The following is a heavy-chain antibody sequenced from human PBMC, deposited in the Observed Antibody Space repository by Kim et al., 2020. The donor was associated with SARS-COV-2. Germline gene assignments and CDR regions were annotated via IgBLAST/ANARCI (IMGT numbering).Heavy chain of an antibody. CDR3: AKELRETTQTTGGDCFDS. V-gene: IGHV3-23*01. CDR1: GFTFTTYA. D-gene: IGHD4-17*01. CDR2: ISGGGVST. Sequence: GGSLRLSCVASGFTFTTYAMNWVRQAPGKGLEWVSGISGGGVSTFYADSVKGRFTISRDSSKNTLYLQMNSLRVEDTAVYYCAKELRETTQTTGGDCFDSWGQGTLVTVSS. J-gene: IGHJ4*02.